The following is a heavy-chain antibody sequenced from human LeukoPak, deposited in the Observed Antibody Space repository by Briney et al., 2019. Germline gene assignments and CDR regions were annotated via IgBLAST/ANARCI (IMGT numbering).Heavy chain of an antibody. D-gene: IGHD1-1*01. J-gene: IGHJ4*02. V-gene: IGHV3-23*01. CDR1: GLTFSNHA. CDR2: ISGRDEST. Sequence: GGSLRHSCAVSGLTFSNHALSWVRQAPGKGLEWVSAISGRDESTYYADSVKGRFTISRDNSKSTLYLQMSSLRAEDTAVYHCAKVTGTTNYWGQGTLVTVSS. CDR3: AKVTGTTNY.